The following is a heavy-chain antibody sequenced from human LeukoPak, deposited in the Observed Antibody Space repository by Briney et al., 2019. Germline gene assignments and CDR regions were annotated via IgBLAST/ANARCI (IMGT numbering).Heavy chain of an antibody. J-gene: IGHJ4*02. CDR1: GFTFSSNY. CDR2: IYSGGST. D-gene: IGHD1-1*01. V-gene: IGHV3-53*01. CDR3: ARDAPLDY. Sequence: GGSLRLSCAASGFTFSSNYMSWVRQAPGKGLEWVSVIYSGGSTYYADSARGRFTISRDNSKNTLYLQMNSLRAEDTAVYHCARDAPLDYRGQGTLVTVSS.